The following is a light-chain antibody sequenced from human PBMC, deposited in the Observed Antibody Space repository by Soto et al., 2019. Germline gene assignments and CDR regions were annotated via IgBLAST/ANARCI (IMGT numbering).Light chain of an antibody. CDR1: SSDVGGYNY. CDR3: SSNTSSSTF. CDR2: DVS. J-gene: IGLJ1*01. Sequence: ALTQPASVSGSPGQSITISCTGTSSDVGGYNYASWYQQHPGKAPKLMIYDVSNRPSGVSNRFSGSKSGNTASLTISGLQAEDEADYYCSSNTSSSTFFGTGTKVTVL. V-gene: IGLV2-14*01.